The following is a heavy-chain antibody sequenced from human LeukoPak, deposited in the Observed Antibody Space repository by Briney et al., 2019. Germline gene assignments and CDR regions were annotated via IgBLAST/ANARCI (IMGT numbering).Heavy chain of an antibody. CDR2: ISAYNGNT. Sequence: GASVKVSCKASGYTFTSYGISWVRQAPGQGLEWMGWISAYNGNTNYAQKLQGRVTMTTDTSTSTAYMELRSLRSDDTAVYYCARDHGYSSSWTYNWFDPWGQGTLVTVSS. D-gene: IGHD6-13*01. CDR3: ARDHGYSSSWTYNWFDP. J-gene: IGHJ5*02. V-gene: IGHV1-18*01. CDR1: GYTFTSYG.